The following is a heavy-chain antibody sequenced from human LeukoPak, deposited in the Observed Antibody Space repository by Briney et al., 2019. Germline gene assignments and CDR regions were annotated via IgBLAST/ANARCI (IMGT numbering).Heavy chain of an antibody. CDR3: AKAKVAGTTVDGIDY. CDR1: GFTFSSYG. Sequence: GGSLRLSCAASGFTFSSYGMSWVRQAPGKGLEWVSLISWDGGSTYYADSVKGRFTISRDNSKNSLYLQMNSLRAEDTALYYCAKAKVAGTTVDGIDYWGQGTLVTVSS. V-gene: IGHV3-43D*03. D-gene: IGHD6-19*01. J-gene: IGHJ4*02. CDR2: ISWDGGST.